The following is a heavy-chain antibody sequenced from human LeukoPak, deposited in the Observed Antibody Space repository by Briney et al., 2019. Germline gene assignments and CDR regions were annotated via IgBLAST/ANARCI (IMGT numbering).Heavy chain of an antibody. V-gene: IGHV4-61*01. CDR3: ARGPYLDC. Sequence: SETLSLTCTVSGGSVSSSSYYWSWIRQPPGKGLEWIGYIYYSGSTNYNPSLKSRVTISVDTSNDRFSLKLSFVTAADTAVYYCARGPYLDCWGQGTLVTVSS. CDR2: IYYSGST. CDR1: GGSVSSSSYY. J-gene: IGHJ4*02.